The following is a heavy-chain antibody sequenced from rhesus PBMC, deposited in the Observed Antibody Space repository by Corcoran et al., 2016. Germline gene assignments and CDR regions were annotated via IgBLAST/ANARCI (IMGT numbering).Heavy chain of an antibody. V-gene: IGHV4-169*02. J-gene: IGHJ4*01. D-gene: IGHD1-26*01. CDR3: ASAGNWNYGGFDY. CDR1: GGSISSSY. Sequence: QLQLQESGPGLVKPSETLSVTCAVSGGSISSSYWSWIRQAPGKGMEWIGYIYCSGSSTNYNPSLKIRVTLSVDTSKNQLSLKLSSVTAADTAVYYCASAGNWNYGGFDYWGQGVLVTVSS. CDR2: IYCSGSST.